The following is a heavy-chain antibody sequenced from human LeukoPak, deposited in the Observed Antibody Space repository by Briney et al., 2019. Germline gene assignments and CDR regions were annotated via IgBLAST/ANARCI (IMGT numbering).Heavy chain of an antibody. D-gene: IGHD6-13*01. V-gene: IGHV4-34*01. CDR1: GGSFSGYY. CDR2: INHSGST. J-gene: IGHJ5*02. Sequence: SETLSLTCAVYGGSFSGYYWSWIRQPPGKGLESIGEINHSGSTNYNPSLKSRVTISVDTSKNQFSLKLSSVTAADTAVYYCARQEQQLIYNWFDPWGQGTLVTVSS. CDR3: ARQEQQLIYNWFDP.